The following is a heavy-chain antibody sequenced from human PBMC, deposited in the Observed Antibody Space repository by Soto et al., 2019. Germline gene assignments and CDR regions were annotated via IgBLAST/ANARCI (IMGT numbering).Heavy chain of an antibody. Sequence: PGGSLRLSCAASVLTFSSYGMHWVRQAPGKGLEWVAVISYDGSNKYYADSVKGRFTISRDNSKNTLYLQMNSLRAEDTAVYYCAKDRRRIMITFGDRWGQGTLVTVSS. D-gene: IGHD3-16*01. CDR1: VLTFSSYG. CDR3: AKDRRRIMITFGDR. J-gene: IGHJ5*02. V-gene: IGHV3-30*18. CDR2: ISYDGSNK.